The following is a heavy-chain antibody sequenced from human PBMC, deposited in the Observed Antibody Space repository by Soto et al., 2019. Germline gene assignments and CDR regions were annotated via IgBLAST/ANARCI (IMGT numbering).Heavy chain of an antibody. V-gene: IGHV3-30-3*01. CDR3: ARGANSGSYLGYGMDV. CDR1: GFTFSNYA. D-gene: IGHD1-26*01. J-gene: IGHJ6*02. Sequence: QVQLVESGGGVVQPGRSLRLSCAASGFTFSNYAVHWARQAPGKGLEWVAVISYDGSNEYYADSVKGRFTISRDNSKNTLYLQMHSLRTEDTAVYYCARGANSGSYLGYGMDVWGQGTTVTVSS. CDR2: ISYDGSNE.